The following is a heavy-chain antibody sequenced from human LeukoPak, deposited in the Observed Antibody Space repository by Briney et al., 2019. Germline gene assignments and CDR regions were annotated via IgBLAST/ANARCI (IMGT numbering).Heavy chain of an antibody. CDR1: GDSLSGYH. D-gene: IGHD5-24*01. Sequence: SETLSLTCSVSGDSLSGYHWSWIRQSGGKGLEWIGRIYVSGNTNYNPSLKSRVTMAVDTSKNQFSLSLNSVTAADTAVYYCARGDLRRDGFNYPFDIWGQGTMVTVSS. V-gene: IGHV4-4*07. CDR3: ARGDLRRDGFNYPFDI. J-gene: IGHJ3*02. CDR2: IYVSGNT.